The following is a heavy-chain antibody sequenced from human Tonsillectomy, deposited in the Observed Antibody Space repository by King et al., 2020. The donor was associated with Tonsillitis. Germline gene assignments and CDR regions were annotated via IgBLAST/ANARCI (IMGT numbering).Heavy chain of an antibody. V-gene: IGHV3-49*03. CDR1: GFTFGDYP. J-gene: IGHJ4*02. CDR3: TRVRPYYDFWSGPPLDY. CDR2: IRSKAYGGTT. Sequence: VQLVESGGGLEQPGRSLRLSCATSGFTFGDYPMSWIRQAPGKGLEWISFIRSKAYGGTTEYAASVKGRFTIPRDDSNSIAYLQMNSLITEDTGVYYCTRVRPYYDFWSGPPLDYWGQGTLVTVSS. D-gene: IGHD3-3*01.